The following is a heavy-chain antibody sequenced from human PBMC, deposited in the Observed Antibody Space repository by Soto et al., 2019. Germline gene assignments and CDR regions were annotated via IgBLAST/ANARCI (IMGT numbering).Heavy chain of an antibody. D-gene: IGHD3-16*01. CDR2: IGAYNGNT. Sequence: ASVKVSCKASGYTFTSYGISWVRQAPGQGLEWMGWIGAYNGNTNYAQKLQGRVTMTTDTSTSTAYMELRSLRSDDTAVYYCALEAIYDYIWGSGEAFDIWGQGTMVTVSS. CDR1: GYTFTSYG. CDR3: ALEAIYDYIWGSGEAFDI. J-gene: IGHJ3*02. V-gene: IGHV1-18*01.